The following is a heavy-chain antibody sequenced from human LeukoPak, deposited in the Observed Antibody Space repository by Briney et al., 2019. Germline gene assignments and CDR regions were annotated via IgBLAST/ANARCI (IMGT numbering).Heavy chain of an antibody. CDR1: GYTFTSYY. CDR3: ARNSYYGSGSYPNFGY. Sequence: ASVKVSCKASGYTFTSYYMHWVRQAPRQGLEWMGRIIPIFGTANYAQKFQGRVTITTDESTSTAYMELSSLRSEDTAVYYCARNSYYGSGSYPNFGYWGQGTLVTVSS. J-gene: IGHJ4*02. CDR2: IIPIFGTA. D-gene: IGHD3-10*01. V-gene: IGHV1-69*05.